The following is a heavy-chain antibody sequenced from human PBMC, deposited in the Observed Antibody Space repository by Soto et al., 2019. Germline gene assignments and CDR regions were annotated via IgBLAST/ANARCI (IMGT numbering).Heavy chain of an antibody. Sequence: EVHLVQSEVEVTKPGDSLKISCKVFGYSFVNYWIGWGRQMPGKGLEWIGNVYPGDSDTDYSPSFQGRVTISADKSITTTYLQWSSLQASDTAIYYCARQSLSSSAFDFWGQGTLVIVSS. V-gene: IGHV5-51*01. J-gene: IGHJ4*02. D-gene: IGHD6-13*01. CDR3: ARQSLSSSAFDF. CDR2: VYPGDSDT. CDR1: GYSFVNYW.